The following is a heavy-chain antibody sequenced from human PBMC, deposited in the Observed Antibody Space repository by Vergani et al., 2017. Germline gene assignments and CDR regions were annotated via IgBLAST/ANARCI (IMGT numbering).Heavy chain of an antibody. CDR2: ISGSGGST. D-gene: IGHD2-8*01. Sequence: EVQLLESGGGLVQPGGSLRLSCAASGFTFSSYAMSWVRQAPGKGLEWVSAISGSGGSTYYADSVKGRFTISRDSSKNTLYLQMNSLRAEDTAVYYCAKDHCTNGVCYTPEFPLDYWGQGTLVTVSS. J-gene: IGHJ4*02. CDR3: AKDHCTNGVCYTPEFPLDY. CDR1: GFTFSSYA. V-gene: IGHV3-23*01.